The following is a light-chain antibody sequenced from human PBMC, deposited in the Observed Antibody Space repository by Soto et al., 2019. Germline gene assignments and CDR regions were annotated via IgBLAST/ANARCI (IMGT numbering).Light chain of an antibody. CDR1: QSVSNN. J-gene: IGKJ4*01. V-gene: IGKV1-33*01. Sequence: EIQMTQSPSTLSASVGDRVTITCQASQSVSNNLNWYQKKPGKAPKLLIYDASNLETGVPARFSGSGSGTAFTITISSRQPADISTYYCHQHDNLPLTFGGGTKVDIK. CDR2: DAS. CDR3: HQHDNLPLT.